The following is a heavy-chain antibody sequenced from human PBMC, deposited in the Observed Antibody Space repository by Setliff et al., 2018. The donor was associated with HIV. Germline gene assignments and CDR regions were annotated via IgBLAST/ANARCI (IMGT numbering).Heavy chain of an antibody. CDR1: GGSLSGYY. CDR2: INHSGST. D-gene: IGHD3-22*01. V-gene: IGHV4-34*01. CDR3: ARQTYYYDNSGHNWFDP. Sequence: SETLSLTCAVYGGSLSGYYWSWIRQPPGKGLEWFGEINHSGSTNYNPSLKSRVTISVDTSKNQFSLKLSSATAADTAVYYCARQTYYYDNSGHNWFDPWGQGTLVTVSS. J-gene: IGHJ5*02.